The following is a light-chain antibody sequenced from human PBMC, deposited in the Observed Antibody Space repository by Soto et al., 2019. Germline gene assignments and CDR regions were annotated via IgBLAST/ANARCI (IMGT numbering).Light chain of an antibody. Sequence: AGYDVHWYQQLPGTAPKLLIYANKNRPAGVPDRFSASKSGTSASLAITGLQAEDEADYYCQSYDTSPSGYVFGSGTKVIVL. J-gene: IGLJ1*01. CDR1: AGYD. CDR2: ANK. V-gene: IGLV1-40*01. CDR3: QSYDTSPSGYV.